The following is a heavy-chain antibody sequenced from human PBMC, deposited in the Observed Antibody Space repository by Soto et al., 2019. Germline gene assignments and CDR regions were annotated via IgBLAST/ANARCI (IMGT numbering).Heavy chain of an antibody. CDR1: GLPFSGYW. J-gene: IGHJ4*02. CDR2: INSGGSST. V-gene: IGHV3-74*01. D-gene: IGHD4-17*01. CDR3: ARGVPGHYGCDY. Sequence: EVQLVESGGGLVQPGGSLRLSCEASGLPFSGYWMHWVRQAPGKGLVWVSRINSGGSSTNYADSVKGRFTISRDNVKNTLYLQMDSLRSEDTAVYYCARGVPGHYGCDYWGQGTLVTVSS.